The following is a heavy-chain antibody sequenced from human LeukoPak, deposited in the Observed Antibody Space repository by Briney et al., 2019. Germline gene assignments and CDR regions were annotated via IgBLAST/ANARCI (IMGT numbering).Heavy chain of an antibody. D-gene: IGHD3-22*01. V-gene: IGHV3-66*02. CDR1: GFTFSSNY. Sequence: GGSLRLSCAASGFTFSSNYMSWVRQAPGKGLEWVSVIYSGGSTYYSDSVKGRFTISRDDSKNTLYLQMNSLRAEDTAVYYCAREVYYYDSSGYYGVDYWGQGTLVTVSS. CDR2: IYSGGST. J-gene: IGHJ4*02. CDR3: AREVYYYDSSGYYGVDY.